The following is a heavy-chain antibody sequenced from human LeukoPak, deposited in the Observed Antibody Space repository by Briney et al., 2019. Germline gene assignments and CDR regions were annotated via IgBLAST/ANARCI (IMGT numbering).Heavy chain of an antibody. J-gene: IGHJ4*02. CDR2: ISSSSSYI. CDR1: GCPSSRHS. D-gene: IGHD6-13*01. CDR3: ASLSSSSWYSDY. V-gene: IGHV3-21*01. Sequence: AVTLCCSSAAPGCPSSRHSVNWRRKPCGKKSKNFSSISSSSSYIYYADSVKGRFTISRDNAKNSLYLQMNSLRAEDTAVYYCASLSSSSWYSDYWGQGTLVTVSS.